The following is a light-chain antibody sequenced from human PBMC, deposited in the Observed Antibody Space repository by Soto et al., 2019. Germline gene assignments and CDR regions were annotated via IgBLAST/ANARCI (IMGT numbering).Light chain of an antibody. CDR2: HAS. CDR3: QRYDNLPPFT. J-gene: IGKJ3*01. Sequence: DIQMTQSPSSLSASVGDRVTITCQASQDISNYLNWYQQKPGKAPKLLINHASILETGVPSRFNGSGSGTDFTFIISSLQDEYIATYYCQRYDNLPPFTVGPGTKVDIK. V-gene: IGKV1-33*01. CDR1: QDISNY.